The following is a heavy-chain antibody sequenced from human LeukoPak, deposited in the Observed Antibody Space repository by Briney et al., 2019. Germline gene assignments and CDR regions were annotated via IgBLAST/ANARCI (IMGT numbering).Heavy chain of an antibody. D-gene: IGHD3-3*01. CDR3: AKRRYDFWSGYKDLAY. Sequence: GGSLRLSCAASGFTFSSYAMSWVRQAPGKGLEWVSAISGSGGATYYADSVKGRFTVSRDNSKNTLYLQMNSLRAEDTAVYYCAKRRYDFWSGYKDLAYWGQGTLVTVSS. V-gene: IGHV3-23*01. CDR1: GFTFSSYA. CDR2: ISGSGGAT. J-gene: IGHJ4*02.